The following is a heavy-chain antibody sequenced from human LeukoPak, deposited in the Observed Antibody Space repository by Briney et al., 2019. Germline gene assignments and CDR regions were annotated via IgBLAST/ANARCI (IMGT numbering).Heavy chain of an antibody. V-gene: IGHV1-18*01. CDR1: GYTFTSYG. Sequence: ASVKVSCKASGYTFTSYGISWVRQAPGQGLEWMGWISAYNGNTNYAQKLQGRVTMTTDTSTSTAYMELRSLRSDDTAVYYCARARADILTGYSNFDYWGQGTLVTVSS. CDR2: ISAYNGNT. CDR3: ARARADILTGYSNFDY. D-gene: IGHD3-9*01. J-gene: IGHJ4*02.